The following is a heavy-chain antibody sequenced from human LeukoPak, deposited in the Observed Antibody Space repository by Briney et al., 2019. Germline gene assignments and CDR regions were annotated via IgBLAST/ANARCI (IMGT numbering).Heavy chain of an antibody. D-gene: IGHD3-16*01. J-gene: IGHJ6*03. CDR3: ARHLNTFDQGGASYYYIDV. CDR2: LFYSGNS. CDR1: GGSMSYYY. Sequence: PSETLSLTCTVSGGSMSYYYWSWIRQPPGKGLEWIGNLFYSGNSNYNPSLKSRVTISIDMSKSQFSLKLTSVTAADTAVYYCARHLNTFDQGGASYYYIDVWGKGTTVAVSS. V-gene: IGHV4-59*08.